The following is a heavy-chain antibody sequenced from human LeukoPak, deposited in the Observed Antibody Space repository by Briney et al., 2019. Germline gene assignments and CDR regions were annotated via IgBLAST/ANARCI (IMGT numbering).Heavy chain of an antibody. CDR2: IHSSSGSI. CDR3: AKPWAPYTSGWYPFDY. Sequence: PGGSLRLSCAASGFTFTNYNMNWVRQAPGKGLEWVSSIHSSSGSIYYADSLKGRFTISRDNAKNSLYLQMNSLRAEDTAVYYCAKPWAPYTSGWYPFDYWGQGTLVTVSS. V-gene: IGHV3-21*04. CDR1: GFTFTNYN. J-gene: IGHJ4*02. D-gene: IGHD6-19*01.